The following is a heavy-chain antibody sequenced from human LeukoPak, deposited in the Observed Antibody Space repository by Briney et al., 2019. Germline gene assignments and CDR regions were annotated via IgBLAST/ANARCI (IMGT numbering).Heavy chain of an antibody. D-gene: IGHD2-15*01. J-gene: IGHJ5*02. V-gene: IGHV4-31*03. CDR3: AGVKGSWFDP. CDR1: GGSISSGGYY. CDR2: IYYSGST. Sequence: SETLSLTCTVSGGSISSGGYYWSWIRQHPGKGLEWIGYIYYSGSTYYNPSLKSRVTISVDTSKNQFSLKLSSVTAADTAVYLFAGVKGSWFDPWGQGTLVTVSS.